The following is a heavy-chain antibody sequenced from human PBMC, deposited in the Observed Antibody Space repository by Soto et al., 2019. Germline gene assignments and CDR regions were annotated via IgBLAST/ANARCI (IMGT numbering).Heavy chain of an antibody. CDR3: ARHRRGTSVLRYFDWLPSFDY. J-gene: IGHJ4*02. CDR2: IYYSGST. Sequence: QLQLQESGPGLVKPSETLSLTCTVSGGSISSSSYYWGWIRQPPGKGLEWIGSIYYSGSTYYNPSLKSRVTISVDTSKNQFSLKLSSVTAADTAVYYCARHRRGTSVLRYFDWLPSFDYWGQGTLVTVSS. D-gene: IGHD3-9*01. CDR1: GGSISSSSYY. V-gene: IGHV4-39*01.